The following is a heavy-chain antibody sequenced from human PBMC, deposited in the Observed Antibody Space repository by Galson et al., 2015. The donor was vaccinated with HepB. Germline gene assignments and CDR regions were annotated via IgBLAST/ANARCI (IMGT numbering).Heavy chain of an antibody. CDR1: GFTFSSYG. D-gene: IGHD4-23*01. V-gene: IGHV3-30*18. Sequence: SLRLSCAASGFTFSSYGMHWVRQAPGKGLEWVAVISYDGSNKYYADSVKGRFTISRDNSKNTLYLQMNSLRAEDTAVYYCAKDAVVTPRWVGYMDVWGKGTTVTVSS. CDR3: AKDAVVTPRWVGYMDV. CDR2: ISYDGSNK. J-gene: IGHJ6*03.